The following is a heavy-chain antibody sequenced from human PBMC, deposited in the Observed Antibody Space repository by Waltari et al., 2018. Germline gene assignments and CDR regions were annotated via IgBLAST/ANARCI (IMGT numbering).Heavy chain of an antibody. J-gene: IGHJ5*02. CDR3: ARSDWFDP. Sequence: EVQLVESGGGLVQPGGSLRLSCAASGFTLRIYWMHWVRQAPGKGLVWVSRIKVEGSEIYDADSVKGRFTISRDNAKNTRYLQMNSLRDDDTALYYCARSDWFDPWGQGTLVTVSS. CDR1: GFTLRIYW. V-gene: IGHV3-74*01. CDR2: IKVEGSEI.